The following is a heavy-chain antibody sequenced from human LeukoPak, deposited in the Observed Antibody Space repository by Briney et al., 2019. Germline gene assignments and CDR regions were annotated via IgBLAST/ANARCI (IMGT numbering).Heavy chain of an antibody. D-gene: IGHD6-19*01. CDR2: ISYDGSNK. CDR1: GFTFSSYA. V-gene: IGHV3-30*18. J-gene: IGHJ4*02. CDR3: AKPGYSSGWYGY. Sequence: GGSLRLSCAASGFTFSSYAMHWVRQAPGKGLEWVALISYDGSNKDYVDSVRGRFTISRDNSKNTLYLQMNSLRAEDTAVYYCAKPGYSSGWYGYWGQGTLVTVSS.